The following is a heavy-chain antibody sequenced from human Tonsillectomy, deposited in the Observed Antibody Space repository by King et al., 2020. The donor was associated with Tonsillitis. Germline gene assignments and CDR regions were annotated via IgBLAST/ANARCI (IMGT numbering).Heavy chain of an antibody. CDR2: IYPGDSDT. Sequence: QLVQSGAEVKKPGESLKISCKGSGYSFTSYWIGWVRQMPGKGLEWMGIIYPGDSDTRYSPSFQGQVTISADNSIRTAYLQWSSLKASDTAMYYCARYGVAVAGTSSGYWYFDPWGRGTLVTASS. CDR1: GYSFTSYW. CDR3: ARYGVAVAGTSSGYWYFDP. J-gene: IGHJ2*01. V-gene: IGHV5-51*01. D-gene: IGHD6-19*01.